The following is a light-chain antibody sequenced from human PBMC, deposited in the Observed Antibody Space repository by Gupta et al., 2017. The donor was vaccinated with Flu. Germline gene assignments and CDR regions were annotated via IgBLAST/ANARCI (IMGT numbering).Light chain of an antibody. Sequence: DVQMTQSPSTLSASVVDRVTITCRAIQSVSRWLVWYQQKPGKAPKLLIYKASSLECGVPSRFSGSGSGTEFTLTIGSLQPDDSATYYCLQYNYYSRAFGQGTKVEIK. CDR3: LQYNYYSRA. CDR1: QSVSRW. J-gene: IGKJ1*01. V-gene: IGKV1-5*03. CDR2: KAS.